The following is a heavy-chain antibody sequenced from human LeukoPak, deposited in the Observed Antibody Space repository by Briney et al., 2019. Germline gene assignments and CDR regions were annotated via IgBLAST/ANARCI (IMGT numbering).Heavy chain of an antibody. CDR1: GFRFTDYS. V-gene: IGHV3-23*01. CDR3: VKDRPCETCMPMDA. CDR2: LGRSGEYK. J-gene: IGHJ6*02. D-gene: IGHD2-2*01. Sequence: GGSLRLSCAASGFRFTDYSMSGVRQAPGKGLEWVAGLGRSGEYKYYADSVKGRFTISRGNSKDTVSLQMNSLRGEDSAIYFCVKDRPCETCMPMDAWGQGTTVTV.